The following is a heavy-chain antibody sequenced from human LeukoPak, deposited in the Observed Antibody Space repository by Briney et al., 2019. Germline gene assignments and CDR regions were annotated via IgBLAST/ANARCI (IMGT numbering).Heavy chain of an antibody. V-gene: IGHV3-30*02. J-gene: IGHJ6*03. D-gene: IGHD1-26*01. CDR3: AKVEGSYYYYYYMDV. CDR2: IRYDGSNK. Sequence: PGGSLRLSCAASGFTFSSYGMHWVRQAPGKGLEWVAFIRYDGSNKYYADSVKGRFTISRDNSKNTLYLQMNSLRAEDTAVYYCAKVEGSYYYYYYMDVWGKGTTVTISS. CDR1: GFTFSSYG.